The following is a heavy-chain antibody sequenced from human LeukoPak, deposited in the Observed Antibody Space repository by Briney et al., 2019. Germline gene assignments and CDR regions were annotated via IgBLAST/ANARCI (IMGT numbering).Heavy chain of an antibody. CDR2: MYHTGIT. Sequence: SETLSLTCVVSGYSISSSNWWSWIRQPPGRGLEWIGYMYHTGITSYNPSLKSRVTISLDTSRNQFSLKLTSVTAVDTAIYYCARKIDSSGYYQWGQGTLVTVSS. CDR3: ARKIDSSGYYQ. J-gene: IGHJ4*02. CDR1: GYSISSSNW. D-gene: IGHD3-22*01. V-gene: IGHV4-28*01.